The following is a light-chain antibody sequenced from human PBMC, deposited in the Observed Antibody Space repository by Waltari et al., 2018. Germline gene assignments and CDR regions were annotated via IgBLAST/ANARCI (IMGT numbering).Light chain of an antibody. CDR2: RNN. CDR3: SAWDSNLSAWV. V-gene: IGLV10-54*04. CDR1: SNNVCNQG. J-gene: IGLJ3*02. Sequence: QAGLTPPPSVSKALRQTATLTCTGNSNNVCNQGAAWLQQHQGHPPKLLSYRNNNRPSGVSERFSASRSGNTASLTITGLQPEDEADYYCSAWDSNLSAWVFGGGTKLSVL.